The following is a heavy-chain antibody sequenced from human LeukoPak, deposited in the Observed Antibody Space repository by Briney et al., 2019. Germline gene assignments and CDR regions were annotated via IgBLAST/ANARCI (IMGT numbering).Heavy chain of an antibody. Sequence: GGSLRLSCAASGFTFSDYFMTWSRQAPGKGLEWVSYISSSGGTIYYSDSVKGRFTISRDNAKNLLYLEMDSLRAGDTAVYYCARMRSSWYFDHWGQGSLVTVSS. CDR1: GFTFSDYF. V-gene: IGHV3-11*01. D-gene: IGHD6-13*01. CDR3: ARMRSSWYFDH. J-gene: IGHJ4*02. CDR2: ISSSGGTI.